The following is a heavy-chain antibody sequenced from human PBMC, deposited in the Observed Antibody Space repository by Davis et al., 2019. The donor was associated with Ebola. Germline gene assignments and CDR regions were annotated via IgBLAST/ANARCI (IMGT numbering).Heavy chain of an antibody. CDR3: AIAATLDYYYYYGMDV. CDR2: IYYSGST. D-gene: IGHD2-15*01. V-gene: IGHV4-39*01. CDR1: GGSISSSSYY. Sequence: GSLRLPCTVSGGSISSSSYYWGWIRQPPGKGLEWIGSIYYSGSTYYNPSLKSRVTISVDTSKNQFSLKLSSVTAADTAVYYCAIAATLDYYYYYGMDVWGQGTTVTVSS. J-gene: IGHJ6*02.